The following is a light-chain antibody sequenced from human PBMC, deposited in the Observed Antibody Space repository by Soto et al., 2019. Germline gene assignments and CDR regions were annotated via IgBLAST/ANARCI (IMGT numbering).Light chain of an antibody. CDR3: SSYTNSGAHVL. CDR2: EVS. CDR1: SSDVGDYNY. J-gene: IGLJ2*01. Sequence: QPVLTQPASVSGSPGQSITISCTGTSSDVGDYNYVSWYQQHPGKAPKLMIYEVSNRPSGVSNRFSGSKSGNTASLTISGLQAEDEEDYYCSSYTNSGAHVLLGGGTKLPVL. V-gene: IGLV2-14*01.